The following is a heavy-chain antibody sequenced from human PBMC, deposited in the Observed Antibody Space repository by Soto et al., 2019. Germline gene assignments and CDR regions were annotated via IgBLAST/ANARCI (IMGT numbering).Heavy chain of an antibody. D-gene: IGHD1-1*01. CDR3: ALSVGRGGTFVY. J-gene: IGHJ4*02. CDR1: GGSISSGGYY. V-gene: IGHV4-31*03. CDR2: IYYSGST. Sequence: QVQLQESGPGLVKPSQTLSLTCTVSGGSISSGGYYWSWIRQHPGKGLEWIVYIYYSGSTYYNPSPKCRVTVSVDPCKQLSSLTPSSVTGPHRPSFGCALSVGRGGTFVYRGQGTLVTVSS.